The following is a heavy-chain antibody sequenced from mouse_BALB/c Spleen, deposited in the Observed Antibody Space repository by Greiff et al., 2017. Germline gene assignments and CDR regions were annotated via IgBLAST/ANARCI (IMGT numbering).Heavy chain of an antibody. CDR3: ARNLYYYGHYYAMDY. CDR1: GFSLTSYG. J-gene: IGHJ4*01. CDR2: IWSGGST. D-gene: IGHD1-1*01. Sequence: VMLVESGPGLVQPSQSLSITCTVSGFSLTSYGVHWVRQSPGKGLEWLGVIWSGGSTDYNAAFISRLSISKDNSKSQVFFKMNSLQANDTAIYYCARNLYYYGHYYAMDYWGQGTSVTVSS. V-gene: IGHV2-2*02.